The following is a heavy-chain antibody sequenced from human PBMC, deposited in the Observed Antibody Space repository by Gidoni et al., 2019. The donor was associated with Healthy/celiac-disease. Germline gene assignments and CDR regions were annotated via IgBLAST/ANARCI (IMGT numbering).Heavy chain of an antibody. D-gene: IGHD3-22*01. V-gene: IGHV4-39*01. CDR1: GGSISSSSYY. CDR3: ASFTMIDPPDAFDI. Sequence: QLQLQESGPGLVKPSETLSLTCTVSGGSISSSSYYWGWIRQPPGKGLEWIGSIYYSGSTYYNPSLKSRVTISVDTSKNQFSLKLSSVTAADTAVYYCASFTMIDPPDAFDIWGQGTMVTVSS. J-gene: IGHJ3*02. CDR2: IYYSGST.